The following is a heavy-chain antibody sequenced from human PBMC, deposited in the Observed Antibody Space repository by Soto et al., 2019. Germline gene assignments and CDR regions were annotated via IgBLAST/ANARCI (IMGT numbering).Heavy chain of an antibody. CDR2: IWYDGSNK. Sequence: GGSLRLSCAASGFTFSSYGMHWVRQAPGKGLEWVAVIWYDGSNKYYADSVKGRFTISRDNSKNTLYLQMNSLRAEDTAVYYCARVATVVVAATLELDYYYGMDVWGQGTTVTVSS. CDR3: ARVATVVVAATLELDYYYGMDV. D-gene: IGHD2-15*01. CDR1: GFTFSSYG. V-gene: IGHV3-33*01. J-gene: IGHJ6*02.